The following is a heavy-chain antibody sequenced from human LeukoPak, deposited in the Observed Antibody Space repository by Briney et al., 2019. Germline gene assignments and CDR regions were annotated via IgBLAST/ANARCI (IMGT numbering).Heavy chain of an antibody. V-gene: IGHV1-8*01. CDR1: GYTFTSYD. D-gene: IGHD1-26*01. J-gene: IGHJ4*02. CDR2: MNPNSGNT. Sequence: ASVKVSCKASGYTFTSYDINWVRQATGQGLEWMGWMNPNSGNTGYAQKFQGRVTMTRNTSISTAYMELSSLRSEDTAVYYCARDSQFVGAGDYWGQGTLVTVSS. CDR3: ARDSQFVGAGDY.